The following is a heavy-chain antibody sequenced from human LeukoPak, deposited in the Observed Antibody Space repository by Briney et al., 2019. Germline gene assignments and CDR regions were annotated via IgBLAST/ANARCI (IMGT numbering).Heavy chain of an antibody. D-gene: IGHD4-23*01. CDR2: ISGGSSST. CDR1: GFTFSNYA. CDR3: AKDRRSMVVTPSWAFDI. J-gene: IGHJ3*02. V-gene: IGHV3-23*01. Sequence: GGSLRLSCAASGFTFSNYAMSWVRQAPGKGLEWVSAISGGSSSTYYADSVKGRFTISRDKSKNTLSLQLNSLRAEDTALYYRAKDRRSMVVTPSWAFDIWGQGTLVTVSS.